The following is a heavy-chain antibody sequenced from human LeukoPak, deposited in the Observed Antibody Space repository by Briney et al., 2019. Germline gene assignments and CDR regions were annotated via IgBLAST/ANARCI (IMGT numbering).Heavy chain of an antibody. CDR3: ARLRRSRLAEFDY. V-gene: IGHV4-39*07. D-gene: IGHD3-3*02. CDR2: ISHSGST. CDR1: GGSISSSRYY. Sequence: SQTLSLTCTVSGGSISSSRYYWGWIRQPPGKGLEWIGSISHSGSTYYTPSLKSRVTISVDTSKNQFSLKLSSLTAADTAVYYCARLRRSRLAEFDYWGQGTLVTVSS. J-gene: IGHJ4*02.